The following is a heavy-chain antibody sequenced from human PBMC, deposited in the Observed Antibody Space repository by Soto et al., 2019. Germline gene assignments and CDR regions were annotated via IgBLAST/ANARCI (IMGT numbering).Heavy chain of an antibody. CDR1: GFTFSDYY. J-gene: IGHJ4*02. D-gene: IGHD3-10*01. Sequence: QVQLVESGGGLVKPGGSLRLSCAVSGFTFSDYYMSWIRQAPGKGLEWVAVISYDGSNKYYADSVKGRFTISRDNSKNTLYLQMNSLRAEDTAVYYCAGSGSDFDYWGQGTLVTVSS. CDR2: ISYDGSNK. CDR3: AGSGSDFDY. V-gene: IGHV3-30*03.